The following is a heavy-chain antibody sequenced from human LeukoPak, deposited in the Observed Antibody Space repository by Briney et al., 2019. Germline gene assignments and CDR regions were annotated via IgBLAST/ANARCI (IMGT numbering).Heavy chain of an antibody. Sequence: PGTSLRLSCAASGFTFSSYGMHWVRQAPGKGLEWVALIWYEGNTKKYADSVKGRITISRDNPENTLYLEMNSLRAEDTAVYYCARGWESSVYASAFDIWGQGTMVTISS. D-gene: IGHD3-22*01. J-gene: IGHJ3*02. CDR2: IWYEGNTK. CDR3: ARGWESSVYASAFDI. V-gene: IGHV3-33*01. CDR1: GFTFSSYG.